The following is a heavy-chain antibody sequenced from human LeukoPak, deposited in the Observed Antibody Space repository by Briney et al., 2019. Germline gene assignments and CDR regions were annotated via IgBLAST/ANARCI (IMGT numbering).Heavy chain of an antibody. D-gene: IGHD2-15*01. V-gene: IGHV3-11*01. CDR2: ISSSGSTI. CDR3: AKLAAVVPVFDY. Sequence: GGSLRLSCAASGFTFSDYYMSWIRQAPGKGLEWVSYISSSGSTIYYADSVKGRFTISRDNAKNSLYLQMNSLRAEDTAVYYCAKLAAVVPVFDYWGQGTLVTVSS. J-gene: IGHJ4*02. CDR1: GFTFSDYY.